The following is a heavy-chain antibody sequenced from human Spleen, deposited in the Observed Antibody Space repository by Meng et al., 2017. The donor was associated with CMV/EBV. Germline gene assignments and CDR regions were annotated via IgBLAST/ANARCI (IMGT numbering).Heavy chain of an antibody. CDR3: ASAYYDSSGYYQPYYFDY. J-gene: IGHJ4*02. CDR2: IIPILGIA. Sequence: SVKVSCKASGGTFSSYAISWVRQAPGQGLEWMGGIIPILGIANYAQKFQGRVAITADKSTSTAYMELSSLRSEDTAVYYCASAYYDSSGYYQPYYFDYWGQGTLVTVSS. V-gene: IGHV1-69*10. D-gene: IGHD3-22*01. CDR1: GGTFSSYA.